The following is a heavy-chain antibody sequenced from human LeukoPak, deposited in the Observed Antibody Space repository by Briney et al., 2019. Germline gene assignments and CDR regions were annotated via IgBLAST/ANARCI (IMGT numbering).Heavy chain of an antibody. CDR3: AKLPYYYDSSDY. J-gene: IGHJ4*02. CDR2: ISGSGDST. Sequence: GGSLRLSCAASGFTFSNYAMRWVRQAPGKGLEWVSGISGSGDSTYYADSVKGRFTISRDNSKNTLYLQMNSLRAEDTAVYYCAKLPYYYDSSDYWGQGTLVTVSS. CDR1: GFTFSNYA. D-gene: IGHD3-22*01. V-gene: IGHV3-23*01.